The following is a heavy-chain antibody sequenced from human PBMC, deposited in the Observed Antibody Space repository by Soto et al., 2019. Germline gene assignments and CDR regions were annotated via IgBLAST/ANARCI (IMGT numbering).Heavy chain of an antibody. V-gene: IGHV3-74*01. D-gene: IGHD2-2*01. J-gene: IGHJ4*02. CDR1: GFTFSTYW. CDR3: ARATGSTHPFDY. CDR2: ISTDGSST. Sequence: EVQLVESGGGLVQPGGSLRLSCAATGFTFSTYWMHWVRQGPGKGLVWVSRISTDGSSTTYADSVKGRFTISRDNAKNTRYLQMNSLRAEVTAVYYRARATGSTHPFDYWGQGSLVTVSS.